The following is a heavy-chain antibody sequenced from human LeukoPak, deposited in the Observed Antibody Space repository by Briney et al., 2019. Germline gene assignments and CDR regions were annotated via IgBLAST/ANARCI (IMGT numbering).Heavy chain of an antibody. V-gene: IGHV1-2*02. CDR1: GYTFTGYY. CDR2: INPNSGGT. Sequence: ASVKVSCKASGYTFTGYYMHWVRQAPGQGLEWMGWINPNSGGTNYAQKFQGRVTMTRDTSISTAYMELSRLRSDDTAVYYCARVRGVAASYYYYGMDVWGQGTTVTVSS. D-gene: IGHD6-25*01. J-gene: IGHJ6*02. CDR3: ARVRGVAASYYYYGMDV.